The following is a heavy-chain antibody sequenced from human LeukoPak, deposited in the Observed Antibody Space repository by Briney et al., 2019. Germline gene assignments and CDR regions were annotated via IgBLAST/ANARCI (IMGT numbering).Heavy chain of an antibody. V-gene: IGHV4-34*01. Sequence: PSETLSLTCAVYGGSFSGYYWSWIRQPPGKGLEWIGEINHSGSTNYNPSLKSRVTILLDTSKNQCSLKLTSVSAADTAVYYCARLKLGAYFDLWGRGTLVTVSS. CDR1: GGSFSGYY. J-gene: IGHJ2*01. D-gene: IGHD3-16*01. CDR3: ARLKLGAYFDL. CDR2: INHSGST.